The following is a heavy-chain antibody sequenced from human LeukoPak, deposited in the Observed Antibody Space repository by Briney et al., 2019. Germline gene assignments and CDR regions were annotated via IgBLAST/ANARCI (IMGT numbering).Heavy chain of an antibody. Sequence: ASVKVSCEASGYTFTSYYMHWVRQAPGQGLEWMGIINPSGGSTSYAQKFQGRVTMTRDTSTSTVYMELSSLRSEDTAVYYCAREIGSSTSYDYYYGMDVWGQGTTVTVSS. CDR3: AREIGSSTSYDYYYGMDV. D-gene: IGHD2-2*01. J-gene: IGHJ6*02. CDR2: INPSGGST. V-gene: IGHV1-46*01. CDR1: GYTFTSYY.